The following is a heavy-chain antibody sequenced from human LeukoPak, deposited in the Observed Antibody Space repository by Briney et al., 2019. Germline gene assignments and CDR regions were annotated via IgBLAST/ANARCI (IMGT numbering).Heavy chain of an antibody. CDR2: ISGSGGST. CDR3: ANGAFRLYYIDV. D-gene: IGHD3-16*01. V-gene: IGHV3-23*01. J-gene: IGHJ6*03. Sequence: GGFLRLSCVASGFTFGSYAMSWVRQAPGKGLEWVAGISGSGGSTYHADSVKGRFTISRDNSKNTVYLQMDSLRADDTAVYYCANGAFRLYYIDVWGKGTTVTVSS. CDR1: GFTFGSYA.